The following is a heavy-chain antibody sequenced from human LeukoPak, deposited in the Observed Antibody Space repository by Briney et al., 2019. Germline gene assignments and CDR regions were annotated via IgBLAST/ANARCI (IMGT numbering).Heavy chain of an antibody. J-gene: IGHJ6*03. Sequence: ASVKVSCKASGGTFSSYAISWVRQAPGQGLEWMGGIIPIFGTANYAQKFQGRVTITTDESTSTAYMELSSLRSEDTAVYYCASSGVSAAPWGYYYMDVWGKGTTVTVSS. CDR1: GGTFSSYA. CDR3: ASSGVSAAPWGYYYMDV. CDR2: IIPIFGTA. D-gene: IGHD2-2*01. V-gene: IGHV1-69*05.